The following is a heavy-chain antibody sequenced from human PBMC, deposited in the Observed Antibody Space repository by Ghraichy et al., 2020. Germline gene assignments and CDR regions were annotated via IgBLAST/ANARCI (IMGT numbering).Heavy chain of an antibody. V-gene: IGHV3-21*01. CDR1: GFTFSSYT. J-gene: IGHJ4*02. Sequence: LSLTCAASGFTFSSYTMTWIRQAPGKGLEWVSSISRDSIHIHYADSMEGRFTISRDNARSSLFLQMNSLRAEDTAVYYCAKAKDYYDSSGYYFQSWGQGTLVTVSS. D-gene: IGHD3-22*01. CDR2: ISRDSIHI. CDR3: AKAKDYYDSSGYYFQS.